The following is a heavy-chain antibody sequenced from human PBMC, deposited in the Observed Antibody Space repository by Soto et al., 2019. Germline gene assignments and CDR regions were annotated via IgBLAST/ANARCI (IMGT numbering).Heavy chain of an antibody. CDR1: GYTFTNYA. Sequence: QVQLVQSGAEVEKPGASVKVSCKASGYTFTNYAVHWVRQAPGQRLEWMGGINAGNGNARYAQKFQGRVTITRDTSARTAYMDLSSLRSEDTEVSYCARGHLAVVPVACWDFYMDVWCKVTTGTVAS. CDR3: ARGHLAVVPVACWDFYMDV. D-gene: IGHD2-2*01. V-gene: IGHV1-3*01. J-gene: IGHJ6*03. CDR2: INAGNGNA.